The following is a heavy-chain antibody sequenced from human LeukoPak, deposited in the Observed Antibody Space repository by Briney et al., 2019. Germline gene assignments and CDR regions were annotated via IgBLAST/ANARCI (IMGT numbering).Heavy chain of an antibody. Sequence: GASVTVSFKSSGYTFTCYYLHWVRQAPAQGLEWVGWINPNSGGTNYVQKFQGRVTMTRHTSDRTAYMELSRLRSDDTAVYYCALSKSEYSDGYNVRWFAPWGQGTLVTVSS. V-gene: IGHV1-2*02. CDR2: INPNSGGT. J-gene: IGHJ5*02. CDR3: ALSKSEYSDGYNVRWFAP. CDR1: GYTFTCYY. D-gene: IGHD5-18*01.